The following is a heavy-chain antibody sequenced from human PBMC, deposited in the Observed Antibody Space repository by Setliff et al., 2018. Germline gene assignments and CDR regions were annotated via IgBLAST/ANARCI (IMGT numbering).Heavy chain of an antibody. Sequence: KASETLSLTCTVSGGSISSSSYYWGWIRQPAGKGLEWIGHIYSSGSTNYNPSLKSRVTISVDRSKNQFSLKLSSVIAADTAVYYCARDLYSSSSGGFYYYYYYMDVWGKGTTVTVSS. CDR1: GGSISSSSYY. CDR3: ARDLYSSSSGGFYYYYYYMDV. D-gene: IGHD6-6*01. J-gene: IGHJ6*03. CDR2: IYSSGST. V-gene: IGHV4-61*09.